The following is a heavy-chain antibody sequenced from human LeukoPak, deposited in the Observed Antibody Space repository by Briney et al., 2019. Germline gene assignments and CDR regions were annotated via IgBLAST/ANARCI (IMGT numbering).Heavy chain of an antibody. D-gene: IGHD3-3*01. Sequence: GRSLRLSCAASGFTFDDYAMHWVRQAPGKGLEWVSGISWNSGSIGYADSVKGRSTISRDNAKNSLYLQMNSLRAEDTAVYYCARGRFGVVTLGYMDVWGKGTTVTVSS. V-gene: IGHV3-9*01. CDR2: ISWNSGSI. CDR1: GFTFDDYA. CDR3: ARGRFGVVTLGYMDV. J-gene: IGHJ6*03.